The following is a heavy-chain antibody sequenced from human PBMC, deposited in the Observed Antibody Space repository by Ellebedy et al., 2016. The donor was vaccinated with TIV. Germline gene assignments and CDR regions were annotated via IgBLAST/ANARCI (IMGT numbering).Heavy chain of an antibody. CDR1: GGSFSGYY. J-gene: IGHJ2*01. Sequence: SETLSLXXAVYGGSFSGYYWSWIRQPPGKGLEWIGEINHSGSTNYNPSLKSRVTISVDTSKNQFSLKLSSVTAADTAVYYCARAPETYWYFDLWGRGTLVTVSS. V-gene: IGHV4-34*01. CDR3: ARAPETYWYFDL. CDR2: INHSGST.